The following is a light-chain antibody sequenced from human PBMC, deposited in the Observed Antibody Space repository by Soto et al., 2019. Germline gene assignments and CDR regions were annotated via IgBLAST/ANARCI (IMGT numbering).Light chain of an antibody. CDR2: DAS. J-gene: IGKJ2*01. CDR3: QQRYNWPNT. CDR1: QSVGTY. Sequence: EIVLTQSPATLSLSPGERATLSCRASQSVGTYLAWYHHNPGQAPRLLIYDASNRATGIPARFSGSGSGTDFTLPISSPEPEDFAVYYCQQRYNWPNTFGQGTKLEIK. V-gene: IGKV3-11*01.